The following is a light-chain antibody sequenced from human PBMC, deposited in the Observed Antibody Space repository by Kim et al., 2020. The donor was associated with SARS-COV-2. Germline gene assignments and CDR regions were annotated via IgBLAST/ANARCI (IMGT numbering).Light chain of an antibody. Sequence: GQSITISGTGTSSDVGSYNLVSWYQQYPGKAPKLMIYEGSKRPSGVSNRFSGSKSGNTASLTISGLQAEDEADYYCCSYAGSSTYVFGTGTKVTVL. CDR2: EGS. CDR3: CSYAGSSTYV. J-gene: IGLJ1*01. CDR1: SSDVGSYNL. V-gene: IGLV2-23*01.